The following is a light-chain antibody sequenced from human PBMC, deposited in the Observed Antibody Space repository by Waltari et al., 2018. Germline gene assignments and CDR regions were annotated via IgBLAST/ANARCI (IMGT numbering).Light chain of an antibody. J-gene: IGKJ1*01. Sequence: EVVMTQSPATLSVSPGERATLSCRASQSVSINLAWSQQKPGQAPRLLIHGAAVRATDIPARFSGSGSGTEFTLTISSLQSEDFAVYYCHQYNDWPPTFGQGTTVEIK. CDR2: GAA. V-gene: IGKV3-15*01. CDR1: QSVSIN. CDR3: HQYNDWPPT.